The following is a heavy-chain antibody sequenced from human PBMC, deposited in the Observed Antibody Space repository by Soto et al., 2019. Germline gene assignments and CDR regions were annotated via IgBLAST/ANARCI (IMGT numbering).Heavy chain of an antibody. CDR3: ARGDIVATILPDY. V-gene: IGHV3-33*01. Sequence: GGSLRLSCAASGFTFSSYGMHWVRQAPGKGLEWVAVIWYDGSNKYYADSVKGRFTISRDNSKNTLYLQMNSLRAEDTAVYYCARGDIVATILPDYWGQGTLVTVSS. D-gene: IGHD5-12*01. CDR2: IWYDGSNK. J-gene: IGHJ4*02. CDR1: GFTFSSYG.